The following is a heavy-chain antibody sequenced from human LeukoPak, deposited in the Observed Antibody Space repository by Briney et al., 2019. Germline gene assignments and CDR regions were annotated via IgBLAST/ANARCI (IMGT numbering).Heavy chain of an antibody. CDR1: GYSIGSDFY. J-gene: IGHJ6*03. CDR3: AREPGWGHNYYYMDV. V-gene: IGHV4-38-2*02. Sequence: SETLSLTCAVSGYSIGSDFYWGWIRQTPGKGLEWIGSVSHNTGASYNPSFKSRVTISLDTSKNHLSLTLTSVTAADTAVYFCAREPGWGHNYYYMDVWGKGTTVAVSS. CDR2: VSHNTGA. D-gene: IGHD1-26*01.